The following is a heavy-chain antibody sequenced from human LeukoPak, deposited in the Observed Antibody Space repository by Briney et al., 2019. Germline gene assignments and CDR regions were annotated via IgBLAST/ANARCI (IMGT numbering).Heavy chain of an antibody. D-gene: IGHD1-7*01. Sequence: GGSLRLSCAASGFTVSSNYMSWVRQAPGKGLEWVAVIYSGGSTYYEDSVKGRFTISRDNSKNTLYLQMNSLRAEDTAVYYCARRNYGYYYYGMDVWGQGTTVTVSS. V-gene: IGHV3-66*04. J-gene: IGHJ6*02. CDR2: IYSGGST. CDR1: GFTVSSNY. CDR3: ARRNYGYYYYGMDV.